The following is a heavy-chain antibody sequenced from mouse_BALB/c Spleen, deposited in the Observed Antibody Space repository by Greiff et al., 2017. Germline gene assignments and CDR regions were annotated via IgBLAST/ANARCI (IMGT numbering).Heavy chain of an antibody. J-gene: IGHJ1*01. Sequence: QVQLQQSGAELVRPGVSVKISCKGSGYTFTDYAMHWVKQSHAKSLEWIGVISTYYGDASYNQKFKGKATMTVDKSSSTAFMHLNSLTSEDSAVYYCARLRYGKGNRYWYFDVWGAGTTVTVSS. CDR3: ARLRYGKGNRYWYFDV. CDR1: GYTFTDYA. V-gene: IGHV1S137*01. D-gene: IGHD2-10*02. CDR2: ISTYYGDA.